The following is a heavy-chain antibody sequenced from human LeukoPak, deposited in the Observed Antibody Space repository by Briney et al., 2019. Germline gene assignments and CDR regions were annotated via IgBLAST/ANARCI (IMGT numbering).Heavy chain of an antibody. D-gene: IGHD3-9*01. CDR2: ISGSGDST. J-gene: IGHJ6*02. Sequence: GGSLRLSCAASGFTLSCYAMSWVRQAPGKGLEWVSAISGSGDSTYYADSVKGRFTISRDNSKNTLYLQMNSLRAEDTAVYYCARHYDILTAYYPQYSNYYYYGMDVWGQGTTVPVSS. V-gene: IGHV3-23*01. CDR3: ARHYDILTAYYPQYSNYYYYGMDV. CDR1: GFTLSCYA.